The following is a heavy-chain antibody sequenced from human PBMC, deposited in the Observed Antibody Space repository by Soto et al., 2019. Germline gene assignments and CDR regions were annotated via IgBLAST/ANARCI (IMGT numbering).Heavy chain of an antibody. J-gene: IGHJ6*02. CDR1: GGTFSSYA. CDR3: ARCGYSSGWDYYYGMDV. Sequence: QVQLVQSGAEVKKPGSSVKVSCKASGGTFSSYAISWVRQAPGQGLEWMGGIIPIFGTANYAQKFQGRVTITADESTSTAYMGVSSLRSEDMAVYYCARCGYSSGWDYYYGMDVWGQGTTVTVFS. D-gene: IGHD6-19*01. CDR2: IIPIFGTA. V-gene: IGHV1-69*01.